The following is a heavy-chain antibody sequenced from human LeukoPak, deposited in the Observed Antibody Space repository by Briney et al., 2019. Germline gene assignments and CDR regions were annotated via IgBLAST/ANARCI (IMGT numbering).Heavy chain of an antibody. D-gene: IGHD3-10*01. CDR3: AQGSGSSIDY. V-gene: IGHV3-48*03. Sequence: GGSLRLSCAASGFTFSSYEMTWVRQAPGKGLEWVSYIFSSGSTIYYADSVKGRFTISRDNAKNSLYLQMNSLRAEDTAVYYCAQGSGSSIDYWGQGTLVTVSS. J-gene: IGHJ4*02. CDR1: GFTFSSYE. CDR2: IFSSGSTI.